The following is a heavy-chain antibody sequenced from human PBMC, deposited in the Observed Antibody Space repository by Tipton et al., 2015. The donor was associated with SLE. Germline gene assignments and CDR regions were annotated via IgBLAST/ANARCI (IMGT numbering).Heavy chain of an antibody. J-gene: IGHJ6*03. Sequence: TLSLTCTVSGDSISSSTYFWTWIRQPAGKGPEWLGRIYANGDTNYNPSLRSRVTISLDTSRNQFSLKLNSVTAADTAVYFCGREVYVGANYDSSGFAPYFYYLDVWGEGTTVTVSS. CDR1: GDSISSSTYF. CDR2: IYANGDT. V-gene: IGHV4-61*02. CDR3: GREVYVGANYDSSGFAPYFYYLDV. D-gene: IGHD3-22*01.